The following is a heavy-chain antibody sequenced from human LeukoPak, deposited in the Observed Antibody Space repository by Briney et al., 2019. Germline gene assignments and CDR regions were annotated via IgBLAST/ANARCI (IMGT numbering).Heavy chain of an antibody. CDR1: GYTFTGYY. D-gene: IGHD6-6*01. CDR3: ARVQYSGSAALDY. Sequence: ASVKGSCKASGYTFTGYYMHSVRQAPGQGLEWMGGINPNSGATNYAQKFQGRVTMTSHTSISTAYMELSRLRSDDTAVYYCARVQYSGSAALDYWGQGTLVTVSS. V-gene: IGHV1-2*02. CDR2: INPNSGAT. J-gene: IGHJ4*02.